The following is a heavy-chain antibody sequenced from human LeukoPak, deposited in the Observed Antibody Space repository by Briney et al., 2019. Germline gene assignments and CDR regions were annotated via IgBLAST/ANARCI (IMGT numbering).Heavy chain of an antibody. V-gene: IGHV3-20*04. CDR3: ARGFRNGPFDC. CDR2: INRNGDST. J-gene: IGHJ4*02. D-gene: IGHD2-8*01. Sequence: GGSLRLSCEASGFTFDDYGMGWVRQLPGKGLEWVSGINRNGDSTDYAGSVKGRFTISRDNAKNSHFLQMNSLRVEDTALYYCARGFRNGPFDCWGQGTLVTVSS. CDR1: GFTFDDYG.